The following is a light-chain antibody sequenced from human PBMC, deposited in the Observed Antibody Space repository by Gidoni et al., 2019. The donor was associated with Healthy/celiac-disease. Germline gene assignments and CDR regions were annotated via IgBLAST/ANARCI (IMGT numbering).Light chain of an antibody. J-gene: IGKJ1*01. CDR3: QQYNNWPPWT. Sequence: EILMTQSPATLSVSPGERATLSCRASQSVSSNLAWYQQKPGQAPRLLIYGASTRATGIPARFSGSGSGTEFTLTISSLQSEDFAVYDCQQYNNWPPWTFGQGTKVEIK. CDR1: QSVSSN. CDR2: GAS. V-gene: IGKV3-15*01.